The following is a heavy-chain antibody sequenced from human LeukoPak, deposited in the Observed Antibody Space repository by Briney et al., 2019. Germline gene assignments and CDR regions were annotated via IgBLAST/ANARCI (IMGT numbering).Heavy chain of an antibody. Sequence: SETLSLTCTVSGGSITNYYWTWIRQPPGKGLEWIGYIYYSGSTNYNPSLKSRVTISVATSKNQFSLKLTSVTAADTAVYSCARHESCGGSPCSPGRWFDPWGQGTLVTVSS. CDR1: GGSITNYY. CDR2: IYYSGST. V-gene: IGHV4-59*08. D-gene: IGHD1-26*01. CDR3: ARHESCGGSPCSPGRWFDP. J-gene: IGHJ5*02.